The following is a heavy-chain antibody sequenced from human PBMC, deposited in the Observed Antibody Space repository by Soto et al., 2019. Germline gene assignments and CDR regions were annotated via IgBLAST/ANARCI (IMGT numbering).Heavy chain of an antibody. Sequence: GGSLRLSCAASGFTFSSYGMHWVRQAPGKGLEWVSSISSSSSYIYYADSVKGRFTISRDNAKNSLYLQMNSLRAEDTAVYYCARGSLGGSYSSYWGQGTLVTVYS. V-gene: IGHV3-21*01. J-gene: IGHJ4*02. CDR2: ISSSSSYI. CDR3: ARGSLGGSYSSY. D-gene: IGHD1-26*01. CDR1: GFTFSSYG.